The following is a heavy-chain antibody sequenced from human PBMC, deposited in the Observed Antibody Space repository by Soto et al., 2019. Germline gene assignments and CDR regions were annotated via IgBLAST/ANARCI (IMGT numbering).Heavy chain of an antibody. J-gene: IGHJ4*02. V-gene: IGHV1-69*08. D-gene: IGHD4-17*01. CDR2: IIPILNIA. CDR1: GGTFSSYT. Sequence: QVQLVQSGAVVKKPGSSVKVSCKASGGTFSSYTISWVRQAPGQRLEWMGRIIPILNIANYAQNIQGRVTITADKSTSTAYMELSSLRSEDTAVYYCATERDMTSLTPGYFDYWGQGTLVTVSS. CDR3: ATERDMTSLTPGYFDY.